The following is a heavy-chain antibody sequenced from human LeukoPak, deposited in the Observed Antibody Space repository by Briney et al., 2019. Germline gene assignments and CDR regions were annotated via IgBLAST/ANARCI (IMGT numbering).Heavy chain of an antibody. CDR3: AKDPGDSSGYFDY. Sequence: GGSLRLSCAASGFTFSSYGMSWVRQAPGKGLEWVSAISGSGGSTYYADSVKGRFTISRDNSKNTLYLQMNSLRAEDTAVYYCAKDPGDSSGYFDYWGQGTLVTVSS. CDR2: ISGSGGST. J-gene: IGHJ4*02. D-gene: IGHD3-22*01. V-gene: IGHV3-23*01. CDR1: GFTFSSYG.